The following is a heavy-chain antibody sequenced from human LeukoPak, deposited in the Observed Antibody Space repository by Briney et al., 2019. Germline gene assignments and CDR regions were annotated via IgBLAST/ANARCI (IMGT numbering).Heavy chain of an antibody. CDR1: GGFISSYY. Sequence: SETLSLTCTVSGGFISSYYWSWIRQPPGKGLGWIGYIYYSGSTNYNPSLKSRVTISVDTSKNQFSLKLSSVTAADTAVYYCASATLPYYYDSSGYNNWGQGTLVTVSS. CDR3: ASATLPYYYDSSGYNN. D-gene: IGHD3-22*01. J-gene: IGHJ4*02. V-gene: IGHV4-59*08. CDR2: IYYSGST.